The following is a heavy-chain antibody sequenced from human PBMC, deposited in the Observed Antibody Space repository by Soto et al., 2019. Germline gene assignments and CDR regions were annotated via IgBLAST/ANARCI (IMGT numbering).Heavy chain of an antibody. J-gene: IGHJ5*02. Sequence: QVQLVQSGAEVKKPGSSVKVSCKASGGSSSRHTINWVRQAPGQGLEWIGSMIYILGITNYAQKFQGRVTIIADKSTSTAYMELSGLKSDDTAVYYCARHINEGYADSAGGRRNHWVQGTLVTVSS. CDR2: MIYILGIT. D-gene: IGHD2-15*01. CDR3: ARHINEGYADSAGGRRNH. CDR1: GGSSSRHT. V-gene: IGHV1-69*02.